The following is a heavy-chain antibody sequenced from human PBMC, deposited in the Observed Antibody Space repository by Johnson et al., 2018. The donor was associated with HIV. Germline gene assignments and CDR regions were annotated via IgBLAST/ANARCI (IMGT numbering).Heavy chain of an antibody. Sequence: EQLVESRGVLVQPGGSLRLSCAASGFTVSSNEMSWVRQAPGTGLEWVSYISSSGSTIYYADSVKGRFTISRDNAKNSLYLQMNSLRAEDTALYYCARDPYTSAGNPFDIWGQGTRVTVS. CDR1: GFTVSSNE. J-gene: IGHJ3*02. D-gene: IGHD3-10*01. V-gene: IGHV3-48*03. CDR2: ISSSGSTI. CDR3: ARDPYTSAGNPFDI.